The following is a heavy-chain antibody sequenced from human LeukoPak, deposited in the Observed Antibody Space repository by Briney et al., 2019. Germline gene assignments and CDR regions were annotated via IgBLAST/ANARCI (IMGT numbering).Heavy chain of an antibody. J-gene: IGHJ4*02. CDR1: GVTFSSYD. D-gene: IGHD3-10*01. CDR2: ICTAGDT. Sequence: GGSLRLSCAASGVTFSSYDMHGVRQATGKGLEWVSAICTAGDTYYPGSVKGRFTISRENSKNSLYLQMNSLRAGDTAVYYCASASYGSGSYYPPYFDYWGQGTLVTVSS. CDR3: ASASYGSGSYYPPYFDY. V-gene: IGHV3-13*01.